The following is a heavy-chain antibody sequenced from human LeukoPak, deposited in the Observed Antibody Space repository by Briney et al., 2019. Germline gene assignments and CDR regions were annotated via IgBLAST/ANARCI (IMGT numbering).Heavy chain of an antibody. V-gene: IGHV1-8*02. CDR3: ARVDSSSLR. Sequence: ASVKVSCKASGYTFTGYYMHWVRQAPGQGLEWMGWINPNSGNTGYAQKFQGRVTMTRNTSISTAYMELSSLRSEDTAVYYCARVDSSSLRWGQGTLVTVSS. CDR2: INPNSGNT. D-gene: IGHD6-6*01. J-gene: IGHJ4*02. CDR1: GYTFTGYY.